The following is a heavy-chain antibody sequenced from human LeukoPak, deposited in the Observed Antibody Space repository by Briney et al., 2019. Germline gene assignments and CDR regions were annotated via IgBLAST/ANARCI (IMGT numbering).Heavy chain of an antibody. CDR1: GFTFSSYS. J-gene: IGHJ3*02. CDR2: ISSSSSYI. Sequence: GGSLRLSCAASGFTFSSYSMNWVRQAPGKGLEWVSSISSSSSYIYYADSVKGRFTISRDNAKNSLYLQVNSLRAEDTAVYYCARDPGPSNAFDIWGQGTMVTVSS. V-gene: IGHV3-21*01. CDR3: ARDPGPSNAFDI.